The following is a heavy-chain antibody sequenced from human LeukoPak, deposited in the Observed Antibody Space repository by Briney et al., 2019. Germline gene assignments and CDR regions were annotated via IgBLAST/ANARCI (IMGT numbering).Heavy chain of an antibody. J-gene: IGHJ4*02. CDR3: TTDLWVEWYFDY. Sequence: GASVKVSCKASGYTFTSYYMHWVRQAPGQGLEWMGIINPSGGSTSYAQKFQGRVTMTRDTSTSTVYMELSSLRSEDTAVYYCTTDLWVEWYFDYWGQGTLVTVSS. CDR2: INPSGGST. CDR1: GYTFTSYY. D-gene: IGHD3-3*01. V-gene: IGHV1-46*01.